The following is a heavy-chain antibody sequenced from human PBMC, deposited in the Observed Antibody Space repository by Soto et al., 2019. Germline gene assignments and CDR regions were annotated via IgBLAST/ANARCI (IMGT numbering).Heavy chain of an antibody. D-gene: IGHD2-2*01. CDR1: GFTFSSYA. J-gene: IGHJ6*02. V-gene: IGHV3-30-3*01. CDR3: ARYCSSTSCFTYGMDA. Sequence: GGSLRLSCAASGFTFSSYAMHWVRQAPGKGLEWVAVISYDGSNKYYADSVKGRFTISRDNSKNTLYLQMNSLRAEDTAVYYCARYCSSTSCFTYGMDAWGQGTTVTVSS. CDR2: ISYDGSNK.